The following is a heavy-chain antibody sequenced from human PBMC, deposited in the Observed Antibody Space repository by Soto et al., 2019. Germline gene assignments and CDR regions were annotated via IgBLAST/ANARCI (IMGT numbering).Heavy chain of an antibody. Sequence: QVQLVESGGGLVKPGGSLRLSCAASGFTFSDYYMSWIRQAPGKGLEWVSDISSSSSYTNYADSVKGRFTISRDNAKNSLYLQMNSLRVEDTAVYYCARDRTAGAIDYWGQGTLVTVSS. D-gene: IGHD2-2*01. J-gene: IGHJ4*02. CDR2: ISSSSSYT. CDR3: ARDRTAGAIDY. CDR1: GFTFSDYY. V-gene: IGHV3-11*05.